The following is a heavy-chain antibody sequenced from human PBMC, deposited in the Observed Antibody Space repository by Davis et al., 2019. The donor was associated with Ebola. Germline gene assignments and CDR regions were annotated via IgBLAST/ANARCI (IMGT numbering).Heavy chain of an antibody. CDR2: IYYSGST. Sequence: SETLSLTCAVSGGSISSGSYSWTWIRQPPGKGLEWIGSIYYSGSTYYNPSLKSRVTISVDTSKNQFSLKLTSVTAADTAVYYCARQVKGVRTTGTQGGSYYYYGMDVWGQGTTVTVSS. D-gene: IGHD4-17*01. CDR1: GGSISSGSYS. CDR3: ARQVKGVRTTGTQGGSYYYYGMDV. J-gene: IGHJ6*02. V-gene: IGHV4-39*01.